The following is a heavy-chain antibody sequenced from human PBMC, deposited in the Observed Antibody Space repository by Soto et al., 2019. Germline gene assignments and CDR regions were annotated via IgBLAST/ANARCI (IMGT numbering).Heavy chain of an antibody. D-gene: IGHD5-12*01. CDR1: GLTFSSYS. V-gene: IGHV3-48*01. CDR3: TGRRGLEVFDP. J-gene: IGHJ5*02. Sequence: GGSLRLSCAASGLTFSSYSMNWVRQAPGKGLEWVSYINPTSGTIFYADSVRGRFTVSRDNAKNSLYLQMNSLGVEDTAVYYCTGRRGLEVFDPWGQGTLVTVSS. CDR2: INPTSGTI.